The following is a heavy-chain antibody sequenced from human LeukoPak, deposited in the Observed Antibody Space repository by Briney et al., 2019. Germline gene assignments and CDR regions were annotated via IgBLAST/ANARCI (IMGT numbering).Heavy chain of an antibody. Sequence: PGGSLRLSCAASGFTFSSYWMNWARQAPGKGLEWVGFIRSKAYGGTTEYAASVKGRFTISRDDSKSIAYLQMNSLKTEDTAVYYCTRDEWELHFDYWGQGTLVTVSS. CDR1: GFTFSSYW. D-gene: IGHD1-26*01. CDR3: TRDEWELHFDY. J-gene: IGHJ4*02. CDR2: IRSKAYGGTT. V-gene: IGHV3-49*04.